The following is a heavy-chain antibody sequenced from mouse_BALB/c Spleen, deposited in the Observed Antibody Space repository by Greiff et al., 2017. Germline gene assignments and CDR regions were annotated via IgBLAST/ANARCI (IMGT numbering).Heavy chain of an antibody. CDR3: ARSPTGTYAMDY. V-gene: IGHV1-80*01. Sequence: VKVVESGAELVRPGSSVKISCKASGYAFSSYWMNWVKQRPGQGLEWIGQIYPGDGDTNYNGKFKGKATLTADKSSSTAYMQLSSLTSEDSAVYFCARSPTGTYAMDYWGQGTSVTVSS. J-gene: IGHJ4*01. CDR2: IYPGDGDT. D-gene: IGHD4-1*02. CDR1: GYAFSSYW.